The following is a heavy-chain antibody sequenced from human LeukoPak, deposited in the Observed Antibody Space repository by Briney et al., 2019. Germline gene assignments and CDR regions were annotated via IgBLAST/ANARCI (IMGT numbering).Heavy chain of an antibody. V-gene: IGHV1-18*01. CDR3: ARESVRGDNYYYYYGMDV. Sequence: ASVKVSCKASGYTFTSFGVNWVRQAPGQGLEWMGWISAYNGNINYAQMLQGRVTMTTDTSTSTAYMDLRSLRSDDTAVYYCARESVRGDNYYYYYGMDVWGQGTTVTVSS. J-gene: IGHJ6*02. CDR1: GYTFTSFG. D-gene: IGHD3-10*01. CDR2: ISAYNGNI.